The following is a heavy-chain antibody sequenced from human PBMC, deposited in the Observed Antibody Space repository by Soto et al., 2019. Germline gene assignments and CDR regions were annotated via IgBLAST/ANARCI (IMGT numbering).Heavy chain of an antibody. CDR3: ARAEKLELSAPEAY. D-gene: IGHD1-7*01. Sequence: QVQLVQSGAEVKKPGASVKVSCKASGYSFTSCGISWVRHAPGQGLEWMGWISAYNGNTNYAQKLQGRVTMTTDTSTNTAYMELRSLRSDDTAVYYCARAEKLELSAPEAYWGQGTLVTVSS. CDR2: ISAYNGNT. V-gene: IGHV1-18*01. CDR1: GYSFTSCG. J-gene: IGHJ4*02.